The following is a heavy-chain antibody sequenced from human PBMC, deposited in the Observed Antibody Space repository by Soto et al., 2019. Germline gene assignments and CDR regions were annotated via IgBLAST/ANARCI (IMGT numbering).Heavy chain of an antibody. Sequence: QVQLVESGGGVVQPGRSLRLSFAASGFTFSSYGMHWVRQAPGKGLEWVAVRWYDGSNKYYADSVKGRFTISRDNSKNTMYLQMNRLRAEDTAVYYGARVGITGTEDYYGCGMDVWGQGTTVTVSS. V-gene: IGHV3-33*01. CDR3: ARVGITGTEDYYGCGMDV. D-gene: IGHD1-7*01. CDR1: GFTFSSYG. CDR2: RWYDGSNK. J-gene: IGHJ6*02.